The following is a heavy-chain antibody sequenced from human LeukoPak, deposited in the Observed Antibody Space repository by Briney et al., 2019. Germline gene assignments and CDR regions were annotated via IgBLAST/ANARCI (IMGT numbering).Heavy chain of an antibody. J-gene: IGHJ4*02. Sequence: ASVKVSCKASGYNFIGYYMQWVRQAPGQGPEWMGWINPDSGFTKYSQKFQGRVTMTTDTSISAGYMELGRLRSDDTAVYYCARDPSGDSSGYPFDQWGQGTLVTVSS. CDR1: GYNFIGYY. D-gene: IGHD3-22*01. V-gene: IGHV1-2*02. CDR2: INPDSGFT. CDR3: ARDPSGDSSGYPFDQ.